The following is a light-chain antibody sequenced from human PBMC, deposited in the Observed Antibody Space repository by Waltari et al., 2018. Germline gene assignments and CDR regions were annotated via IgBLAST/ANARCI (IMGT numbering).Light chain of an antibody. CDR1: QGISTY. CDR2: GAS. J-gene: IGKJ4*01. V-gene: IGKV1-9*01. Sequence: IQLTQSPSSLSASVGDRVTITCRASQGISTYLGWYQQKPGKAPHLLIYGASTLQGGVPSRFSGSGSGTDFTLTISDLQPEDSATYYCQQLKDYPTTFGRGTKVEIK. CDR3: QQLKDYPTT.